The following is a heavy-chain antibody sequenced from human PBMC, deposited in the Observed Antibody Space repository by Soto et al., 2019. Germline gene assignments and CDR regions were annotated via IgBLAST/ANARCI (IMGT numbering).Heavy chain of an antibody. CDR2: IIPIVGLT. CDR1: GGSLSSYP. V-gene: IGHV1-69*02. D-gene: IGHD2-8*02. Sequence: QVQLVQSGSEVKNPGSSVKVSCRASGGSLSSYPITWVRQAPGQGLEWMGRIIPIVGLTNYAQKFQGRVTITADKSTATAYMELGSLRSDDTAVYYWSRPAGGHDSGGNYMDVWGKGTTVIVSS. J-gene: IGHJ6*03. CDR3: SRPAGGHDSGGNYMDV.